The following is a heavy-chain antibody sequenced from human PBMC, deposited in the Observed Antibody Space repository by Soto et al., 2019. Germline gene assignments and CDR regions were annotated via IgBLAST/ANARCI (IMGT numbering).Heavy chain of an antibody. D-gene: IGHD2-15*01. Sequence: QVPLVESGGGVVQPGRSLRLSCAASGFTFSSSAMHWVRQAPGKGLEWVAVISSDGSNKYDADSVKGRFTISRDNSKNTLYRQMNSLRAEDTAVYYCARMASFYCSGGSCYPTYGMDVWGQGTTVTVSS. CDR1: GFTFSSSA. CDR2: ISSDGSNK. J-gene: IGHJ6*02. CDR3: ARMASFYCSGGSCYPTYGMDV. V-gene: IGHV3-30-3*01.